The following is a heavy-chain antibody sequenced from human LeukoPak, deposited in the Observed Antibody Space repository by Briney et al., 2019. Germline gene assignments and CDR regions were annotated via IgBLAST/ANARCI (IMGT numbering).Heavy chain of an antibody. D-gene: IGHD4-11*01. CDR2: IYTSGST. CDR3: ARAGGYYSNSFDY. CDR1: GGSISSGSYY. J-gene: IGHJ4*02. Sequence: PSETLSLTCTVSGGSISSGSYYWSWIRQPAGKGLEWIGRIYTSGSTNYNPSLKSRVTISVDTSKNQFSLKLSSVTAADTAVYYCARAGGYYSNSFDYWGQGTLVTVSS. V-gene: IGHV4-61*02.